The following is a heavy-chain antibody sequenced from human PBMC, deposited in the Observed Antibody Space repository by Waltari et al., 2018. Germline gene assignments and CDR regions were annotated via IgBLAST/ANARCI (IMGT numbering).Heavy chain of an antibody. Sequence: GRIRQPPGQGLEWIGTISYRGTTYNSPAPQSRVTISRDTSKNQLSLKLDSVTASDTAVYYCATYIGASVGTASFDVWGQGTMVTVSS. CDR3: ATYIGASVGTASFDV. J-gene: IGHJ3*01. V-gene: IGHV4-39*01. CDR2: ISYRGTT. D-gene: IGHD5-12*01.